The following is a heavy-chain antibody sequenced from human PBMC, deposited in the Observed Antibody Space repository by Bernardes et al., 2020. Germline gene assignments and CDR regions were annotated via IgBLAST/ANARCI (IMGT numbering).Heavy chain of an antibody. J-gene: IGHJ4*02. CDR1: GFTFSSYA. CDR2: ISGSGGST. D-gene: IGHD3-16*02. Sequence: GGSLRLSCAASGFTFSSYAMSWVRQAPGKGLEWVSAISGSGGSTYYADSVKGRFTISRDNAKNSLYLQMNSLRAEDTAVYYCARVSTYDYIWGSYRKGYYFDYWGQGTLVTVSS. CDR3: ARVSTYDYIWGSYRKGYYFDY. V-gene: IGHV3-23*01.